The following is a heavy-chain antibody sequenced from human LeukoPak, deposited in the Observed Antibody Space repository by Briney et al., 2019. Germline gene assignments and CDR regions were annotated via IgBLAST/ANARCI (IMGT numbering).Heavy chain of an antibody. D-gene: IGHD3-10*01. CDR1: GGSISSSNW. CDR2: IYHSGST. J-gene: IGHJ4*02. Sequence: SETLSLTCAVSGGSISSSNWWSWVRQPPGKGLEWIGEIYHSGSTNYNPSLKSRVTISVDKSRNQFSLKLSSVTAADTAVYYCASVYYGSGSYYLFDYWGQGTLVTVSS. CDR3: ASVYYGSGSYYLFDY. V-gene: IGHV4-4*02.